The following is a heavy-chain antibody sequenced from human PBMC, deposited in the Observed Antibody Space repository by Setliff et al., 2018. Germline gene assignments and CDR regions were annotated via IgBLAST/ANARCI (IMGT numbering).Heavy chain of an antibody. D-gene: IGHD3-10*01. CDR2: FDPEDGET. CDR3: RLLWLGELPYDAFDI. J-gene: IGHJ3*02. Sequence: ASVKVSCKVSGYTLTELSMHWVRQAPGKGLEWMGGFDPEDGETIYAQKFQGRVTMTEDTSTDTAYMELSSLRSEDTAVYYCRLLWLGELPYDAFDIWGQGTMVTVSS. V-gene: IGHV1-24*01. CDR1: GYTLTELS.